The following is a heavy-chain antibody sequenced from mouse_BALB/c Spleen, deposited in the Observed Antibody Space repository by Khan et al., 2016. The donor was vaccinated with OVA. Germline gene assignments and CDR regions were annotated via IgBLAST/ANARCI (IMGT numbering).Heavy chain of an antibody. CDR1: GFTFSDAW. V-gene: IGHV6-6*01. J-gene: IGHJ4*01. Sequence: EVKLEVSGGGLVQPGGSMKLSCAASGFTFSDAWMYWVRQSPEKGLEWVAEIRSKAINHATYYAESVRGRFTISRDDSKSSVYLQRTNLRPEDTGIYYFTPNYVRYYYSMDYWGQGTSVTVSS. CDR2: IRSKAINHAT. D-gene: IGHD1-1*01. CDR3: TPNYVRYYYSMDY.